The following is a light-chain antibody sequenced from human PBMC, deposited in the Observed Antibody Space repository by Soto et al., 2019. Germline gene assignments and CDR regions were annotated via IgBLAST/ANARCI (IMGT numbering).Light chain of an antibody. CDR3: QAWDSSTALVV. CDR1: KLGDKY. J-gene: IGLJ2*01. CDR2: QDS. Sequence: SYELTQPPSVSVSPGQTASITCSGDKLGDKYACWYQQKPGQSPVLVIYQDSKRPSGIPERFSGSNSGNTATLTISGTQAMDEADYYCQAWDSSTALVVFGGETKLTVL. V-gene: IGLV3-1*01.